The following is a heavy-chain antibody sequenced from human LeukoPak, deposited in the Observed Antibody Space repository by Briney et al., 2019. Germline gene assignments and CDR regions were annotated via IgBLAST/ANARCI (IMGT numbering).Heavy chain of an antibody. V-gene: IGHV4-59*01. Sequence: SGGSXXXYYWXWIRQPPGKGLEWIGYIYYSGSTNYNPSLKSRVTISVDTSKNQFSLKLSSVTAADTAVYYCARSIAARPRDPYYYGMDVWGQGTTVTVSS. CDR1: GGSXXXYY. CDR3: ARSIAARPRDPYYYGMDV. J-gene: IGHJ6*02. CDR2: IYYSGST. D-gene: IGHD6-6*01.